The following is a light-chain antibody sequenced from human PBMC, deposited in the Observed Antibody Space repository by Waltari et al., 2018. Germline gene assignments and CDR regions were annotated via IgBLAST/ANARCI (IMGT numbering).Light chain of an antibody. J-gene: IGLJ2*01. CDR1: TSNIGSNS. CDR2: TDN. Sequence: QSVLTQPPSVSGTPGQRVTISCSGGTSNIGSNSVNWYHQLPGTAPKLLIYTDNHRPSGVPDRFSASKSGTSASLAISGLQSEDEADYYCAAWDVSLNGPVFGGGTKLTVL. CDR3: AAWDVSLNGPV. V-gene: IGLV1-44*01.